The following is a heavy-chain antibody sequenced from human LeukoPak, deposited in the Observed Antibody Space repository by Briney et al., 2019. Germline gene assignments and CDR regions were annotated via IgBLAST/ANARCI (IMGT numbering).Heavy chain of an antibody. J-gene: IGHJ4*02. D-gene: IGHD3-3*01. CDR1: GFTFSSYW. CDR3: ARDYTIFGAGGYFDY. V-gene: IGHV3-7*01. CDR2: IRQDGSEK. Sequence: GGSLRLSCAASGFTFSSYWMSWVRQAPGKGLEWVANIRQDGSEKYYVDSVKGRFTISRDNAKNSLYLQMNSLRAEDTAVYYCARDYTIFGAGGYFDYWGQGTLVTVSS.